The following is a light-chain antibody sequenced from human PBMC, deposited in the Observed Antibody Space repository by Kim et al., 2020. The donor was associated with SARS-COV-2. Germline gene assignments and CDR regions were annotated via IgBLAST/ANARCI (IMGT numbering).Light chain of an antibody. V-gene: IGKV3-20*01. CDR1: QSVSGSY. CDR3: QQYGTSPYT. CDR2: DAS. J-gene: IGKJ2*01. Sequence: EIVLTQSPGTLSLSPGERATLSCWASQSVSGSYLAWYQQRPGQAPRLLIYDASSRATGIPHRFSGSGSGTDFTLTMSSLEPEDFAVYFCQQYGTSPYTFGQGTKLEI.